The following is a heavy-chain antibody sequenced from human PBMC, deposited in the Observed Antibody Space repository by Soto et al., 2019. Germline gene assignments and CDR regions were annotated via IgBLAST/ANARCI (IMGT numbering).Heavy chain of an antibody. CDR1: GGSISSYY. J-gene: IGHJ6*02. CDR3: ARWYSSSWTDYYYYGMDV. D-gene: IGHD6-13*01. V-gene: IGHV4-4*07. Sequence: QVQLQESGPGLVKPSETLSLTCTVSGGSISSYYWSWIRQPAGKGLEWIGRIYTSGSTNYTPSLKSRVTMSVDTSKNQFSLKLSSVTAADTAVYYCARWYSSSWTDYYYYGMDVWGQGTTVTVSS. CDR2: IYTSGST.